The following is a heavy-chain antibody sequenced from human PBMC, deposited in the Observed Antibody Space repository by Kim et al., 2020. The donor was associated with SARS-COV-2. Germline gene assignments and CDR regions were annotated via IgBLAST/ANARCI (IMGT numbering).Heavy chain of an antibody. CDR3: ARREGLLAPFYAFDI. V-gene: IGHV3-21*01. Sequence: GGSLRLSCAASGFTFSSYSMNWVRQAPGKGLEWVSSISSSSSYIYYADSVKGRFTISRDNAKNSLYLQMNSLRAEDTAVYYCARREGLLAPFYAFDIWGQGTMVTVSS. CDR2: ISSSSSYI. J-gene: IGHJ3*02. CDR1: GFTFSSYS. D-gene: IGHD1-26*01.